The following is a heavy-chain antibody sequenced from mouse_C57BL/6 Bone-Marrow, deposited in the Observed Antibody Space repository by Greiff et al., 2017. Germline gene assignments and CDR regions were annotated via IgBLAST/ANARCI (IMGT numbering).Heavy chain of an antibody. D-gene: IGHD3-2*02. CDR2: IHPSSGST. J-gene: IGHJ1*03. CDR1: GYTFTSYW. Sequence: QVQLQQPGAELVKPGASVKLSCKASGYTFTSYWMPWVKQRPGQGLEWIGMIHPSSGSTNYNEKFKSKATLTVDKSSSTAYMQLSSLTSEDSAGYDCAYDGSGYRYFDVWGTGTTVTVSS. V-gene: IGHV1-64*01. CDR3: AYDGSGYRYFDV.